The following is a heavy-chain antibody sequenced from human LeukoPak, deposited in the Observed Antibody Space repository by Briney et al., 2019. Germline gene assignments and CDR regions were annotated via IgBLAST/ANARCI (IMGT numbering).Heavy chain of an antibody. D-gene: IGHD3-3*01. CDR2: ISGSGGST. Sequence: GGSLRLSCAASGFTFSSYAMSWVRQAPGKGLEWVSAISGSGGSTYYADSVKGRFTISRDNSKNTLYLQMNSLRAEDTAVYYCAKDENDYYGFWSGYSQFWGQGTLVTVSS. J-gene: IGHJ4*02. CDR3: AKDENDYYGFWSGYSQF. V-gene: IGHV3-23*01. CDR1: GFTFSSYA.